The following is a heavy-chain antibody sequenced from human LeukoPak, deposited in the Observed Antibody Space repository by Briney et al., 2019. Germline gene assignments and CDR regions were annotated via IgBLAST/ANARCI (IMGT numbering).Heavy chain of an antibody. J-gene: IGHJ5*02. D-gene: IGHD3-10*01. CDR3: AREMEYYGSGSYYNLGWFDP. V-gene: IGHV4-39*07. CDR1: GGSISSSSYY. CDR2: IYYSGST. Sequence: KPSETPSLTCTVSGGSISSSSYYWGWIRQPPGKGLEWIGSIYYSGSTYYNPSLKSRVTISVDTSKNQFSLKLSSVTAADTAVYYCAREMEYYGSGSYYNLGWFDPWGQGTLVTVSS.